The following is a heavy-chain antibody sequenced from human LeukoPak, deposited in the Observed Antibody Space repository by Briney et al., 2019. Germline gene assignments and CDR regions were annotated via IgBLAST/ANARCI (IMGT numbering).Heavy chain of an antibody. Sequence: GGSLRLSCAASGFTFSSYWMSWVRQAPGRGLQWVASIKQDGSEIYYVDSVKGRFTISRDDAKNSLYLQMNSLRDEDTAVYYCARDKDFGFDYWGQGTLVTVSS. CDR2: IKQDGSEI. CDR1: GFTFSSYW. CDR3: ARDKDFGFDY. V-gene: IGHV3-7*01. D-gene: IGHD3-10*01. J-gene: IGHJ4*02.